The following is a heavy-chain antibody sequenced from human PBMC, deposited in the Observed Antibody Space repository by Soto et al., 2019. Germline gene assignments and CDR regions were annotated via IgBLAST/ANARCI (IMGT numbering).Heavy chain of an antibody. CDR2: IYYSGST. J-gene: IGHJ6*02. Sequence: PSETLSLTCTVSGGSISSYYWSWIRQPPGKGLEWIGYIYYSGSTNYNPSLKSRVTISVDTSKNQFSLNLNSVTAADTALYYCAKGRSYYYYYGVDVWGQGTTVTVSS. CDR3: AKGRSYYYYYGVDV. CDR1: GGSISSYY. V-gene: IGHV4-59*01.